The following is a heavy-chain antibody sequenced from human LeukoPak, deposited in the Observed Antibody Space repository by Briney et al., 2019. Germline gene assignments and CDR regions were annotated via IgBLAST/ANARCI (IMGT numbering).Heavy chain of an antibody. J-gene: IGHJ4*02. CDR2: ISIDGTNK. V-gene: IGHV3-30*18. D-gene: IGHD1-26*01. CDR3: VKVSSTVGATYFDY. Sequence: GRSLRLSCAASGLTFSDSAFHWGRQAPGKGLEWVAVISIDGTNKYYADSVKGRFTISRDNSKNTLYLQMSSLRVEDTAVYYCVKVSSTVGATYFDYWGQGTLVTVSS. CDR1: GLTFSDSA.